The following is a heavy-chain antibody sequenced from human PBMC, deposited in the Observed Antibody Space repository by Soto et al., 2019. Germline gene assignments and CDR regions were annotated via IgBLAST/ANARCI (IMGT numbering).Heavy chain of an antibody. D-gene: IGHD2-21*01. CDR3: ARPYCGTKSCHTSLAP. J-gene: IGHJ5*02. CDR2: INPNNGGT. V-gene: IGHV1-2*06. CDR1: GYIVTDYD. Sequence: ASVKVSCKASGYIVTDYDMNLVRQAPGQGLEWMGRINPNNGGTDYAQKFQGRVTMTMDTTITTAYMELSRLTSDDTAVYYCARPYCGTKSCHTSLAPRGQGTLVTVSS.